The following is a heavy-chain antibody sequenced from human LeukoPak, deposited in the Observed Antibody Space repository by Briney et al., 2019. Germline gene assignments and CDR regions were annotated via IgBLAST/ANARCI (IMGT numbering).Heavy chain of an antibody. Sequence: GGSLRLSCAASGFTFSSYAMNWVRQAPGKGLEWVSSISGSGDRTCYADSVNGRFTISRDNSKNTLYLQMNSLRAEDTAIYYCAKGGPYSSSWGGKFDHWGQGTLVTVSS. CDR3: AKGGPYSSSWGGKFDH. J-gene: IGHJ4*02. CDR2: ISGSGDRT. V-gene: IGHV3-23*01. CDR1: GFTFSSYA. D-gene: IGHD6-13*01.